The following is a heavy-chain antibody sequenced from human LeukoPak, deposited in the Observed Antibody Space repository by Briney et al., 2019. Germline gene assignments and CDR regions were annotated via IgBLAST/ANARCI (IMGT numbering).Heavy chain of an antibody. V-gene: IGHV3-30*03. D-gene: IGHD5-18*01. CDR1: GFTFSSYG. Sequence: GGSLRLSCAASGFTFSSYGMHWVRQAPGKGLEWVAVISYDGSNKYYADSVKGRFTISRDNSKNTLYLQMNSLRAEDTAVYYCARERETGRGYSYGQFGYWGQGTLVTVSS. CDR2: ISYDGSNK. J-gene: IGHJ4*02. CDR3: ARERETGRGYSYGQFGY.